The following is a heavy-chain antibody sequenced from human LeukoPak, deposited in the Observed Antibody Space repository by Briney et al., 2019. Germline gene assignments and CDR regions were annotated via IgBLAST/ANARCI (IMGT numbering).Heavy chain of an antibody. CDR1: GYSFTSYW. V-gene: IGHV5-51*01. Sequence: KGWESLKISCKGSGYSFTSYWIGWVRQMPGKGLEWMGIIYPGDSDTRYSPSFQGQVTISADKSISTPYLQWSSLKASDTAMYNCATHYYYGTGSYDYWGQGTLVTVSS. D-gene: IGHD3-10*01. J-gene: IGHJ4*02. CDR3: ATHYYYGTGSYDY. CDR2: IYPGDSDT.